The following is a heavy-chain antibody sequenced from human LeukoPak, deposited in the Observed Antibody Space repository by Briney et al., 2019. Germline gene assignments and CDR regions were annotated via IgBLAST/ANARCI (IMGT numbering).Heavy chain of an antibody. CDR3: TTPGGPYDSFDY. V-gene: IGHV3-15*07. J-gene: IGHJ4*02. CDR2: IKSKTDGGTT. CDR1: GFTFTNAW. Sequence: GGSLRLSCAASGFTFTNAWMNWVCQAPGKGLEWVGRIKSKTDGGTTDYAAPVKGRFTISRDDSKNTLYLQMNSLKTEDTAVYYCTTPGGPYDSFDYWGQGTLVTVSS. D-gene: IGHD3-10*01.